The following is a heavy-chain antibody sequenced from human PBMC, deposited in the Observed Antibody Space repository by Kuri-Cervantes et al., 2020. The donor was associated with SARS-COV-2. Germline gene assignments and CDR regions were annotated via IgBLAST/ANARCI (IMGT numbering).Heavy chain of an antibody. CDR3: ARVGPGDIVATIQGWPFDY. J-gene: IGHJ4*02. CDR2: ISSSSSYI. CDR1: GFTFSSYS. D-gene: IGHD5-12*01. Sequence: ESLKISCAASGFTFSSYSMNWVRQAPGKGLEWVSSISSSSSYIYYADSVKGRFTISRDNAKNSLYLQMNSLRAEDTAVYYCARVGPGDIVATIQGWPFDYWGQGTLVTVSS. V-gene: IGHV3-21*01.